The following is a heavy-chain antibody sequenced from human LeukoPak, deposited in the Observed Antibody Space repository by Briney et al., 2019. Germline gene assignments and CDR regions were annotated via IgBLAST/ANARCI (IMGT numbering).Heavy chain of an antibody. Sequence: GGSQRLSCAASGFTFSSYGMHWVRQAPGKGLEWVAFIRYDGSNKYYADSVKGRFTISRDNSKNTLYLQMNSLRPEDTAVYYCANLPVPAAISDYWGQGTLVTVSS. CDR1: GFTFSSYG. CDR3: ANLPVPAAISDY. D-gene: IGHD2-2*01. V-gene: IGHV3-30*02. CDR2: IRYDGSNK. J-gene: IGHJ4*02.